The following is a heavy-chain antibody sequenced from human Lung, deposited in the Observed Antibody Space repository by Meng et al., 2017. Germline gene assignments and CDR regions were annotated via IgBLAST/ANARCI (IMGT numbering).Heavy chain of an antibody. CDR2: MNPNSGHA. Sequence: ASVKVSRKASGYPFTTYEINWVRQATGQGLEWMGWMNPNSGHATYAPKFQGRVTLTRDTSISTAYMELSSLRSEDTALYYCAKRFCTGRSCSSAIDYWGQGTLVTVSS. CDR1: GYPFTTYE. D-gene: IGHD2-15*01. V-gene: IGHV1-8*03. J-gene: IGHJ4*02. CDR3: AKRFCTGRSCSSAIDY.